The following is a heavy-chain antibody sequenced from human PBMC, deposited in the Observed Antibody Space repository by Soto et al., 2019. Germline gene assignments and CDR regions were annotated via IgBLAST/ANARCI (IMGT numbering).Heavy chain of an antibody. D-gene: IGHD3-9*01. J-gene: IGHJ4*02. Sequence: QLQLQESGPGLVKPSETLSLTCSVSGDSINSDKYYWGWIRQPPGKGLEWIGSSYYRGNTYYNPSLQNRVTISLDKSKSQFSLKLNSVTAADSAVYFCARLEGLATISYYFDFWGQGALVTVSS. V-gene: IGHV4-39*01. CDR3: ARLEGLATISYYFDF. CDR2: SYYRGNT. CDR1: GDSINSDKYY.